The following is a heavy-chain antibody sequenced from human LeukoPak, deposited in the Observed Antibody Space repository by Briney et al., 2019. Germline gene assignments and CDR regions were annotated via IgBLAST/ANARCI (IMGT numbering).Heavy chain of an antibody. J-gene: IGHJ4*02. CDR3: ARVGATGTTSPFDY. D-gene: IGHD1-1*01. V-gene: IGHV1-2*02. CDR2: INPNSGGT. CDR1: GYTFTGYY. Sequence: ASVKVSCKASGYTFTGYYMHWVRQAPGQGLEWMGRINPNSGGTNYAQKFQGRVTMTRDTSISTAYMELSRLRSDDTAVYYCARVGATGTTSPFDYWGQGTLVTVSS.